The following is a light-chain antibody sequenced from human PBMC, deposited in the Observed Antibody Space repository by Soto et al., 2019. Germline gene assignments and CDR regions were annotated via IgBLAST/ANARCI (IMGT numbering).Light chain of an antibody. Sequence: QSVLPQPPSASGTPGQRVTISCSTTNSRSGSNYVYWYQQLPGAAPKLLIYRNDQRPSGVPDRFSASKSGTSASLAISGLRSEDEADYFCAKWDDSLRVYVFGSGTKVNVL. V-gene: IGLV1-47*01. J-gene: IGLJ1*01. CDR1: NSRSGSNY. CDR2: RND. CDR3: AKWDDSLRVYV.